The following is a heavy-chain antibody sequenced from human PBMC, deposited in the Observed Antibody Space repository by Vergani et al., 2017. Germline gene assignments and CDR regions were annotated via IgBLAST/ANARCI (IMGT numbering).Heavy chain of an antibody. D-gene: IGHD3-3*01. CDR2: SYTSGST. CDR3: ARVAEYYDFWSGHSYYYYYMDV. CDR1: GGSISSYY. Sequence: QVQLQESGPGLVKPSETLSLTCTVSGGSISSYYWSWIRQPAGKGLEWIGRSYTSGSTNYNPSLKSRVTMSVDTSKNQFSLKLSSVTAADTAVYYCARVAEYYDFWSGHSYYYYYMDVWGKGTTVTVSS. V-gene: IGHV4-4*07. J-gene: IGHJ6*03.